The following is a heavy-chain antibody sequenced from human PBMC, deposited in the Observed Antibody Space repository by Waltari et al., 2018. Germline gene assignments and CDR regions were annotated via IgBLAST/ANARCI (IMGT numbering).Heavy chain of an antibody. V-gene: IGHV4-34*01. CDR1: GGSFSGYY. CDR2: SNHSGST. CDR3: AREPDSGYDYVAFDI. J-gene: IGHJ3*02. Sequence: QVQLQQWGAGLLKPSETLSLTCAVYGGSFSGYYWSWIRQPPGRGLEWIGESNHSGSTTYNPSLKSRVTISVDTSKNQFSLELSSLRSEDTAVYYCAREPDSGYDYVAFDIWGQGTMVTVSS. D-gene: IGHD5-12*01.